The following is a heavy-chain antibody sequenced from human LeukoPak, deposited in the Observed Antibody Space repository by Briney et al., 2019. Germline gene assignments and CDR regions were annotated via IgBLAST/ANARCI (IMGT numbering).Heavy chain of an antibody. CDR3: ANVLLWFGDYATTAEYFQH. CDR2: INRVSTVI. CDR1: GFSSSDYS. V-gene: IGHV3-21*01. J-gene: IGHJ1*01. Sequence: GGSLRLSCAASGFSSSDYSMNWVRQAPGEGLEWLSIINRVSTVIYYADAVKGRFTISRDNSKNTLYLQMNSLRAEDTAVYYCANVLLWFGDYATTAEYFQHWGQGTLVTVSS. D-gene: IGHD3-10*01.